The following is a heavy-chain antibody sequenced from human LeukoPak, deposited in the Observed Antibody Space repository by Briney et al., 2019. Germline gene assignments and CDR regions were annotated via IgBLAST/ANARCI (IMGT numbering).Heavy chain of an antibody. V-gene: IGHV4-61*02. CDR1: GGSISSGSYY. CDR3: ASSIAVAGKIDY. J-gene: IGHJ4*02. D-gene: IGHD6-19*01. CDR2: IYTSGST. Sequence: TSETLSLTCTVSGGSISSGSYYWSWIRQPAGKGLEWIGRIYTSGSTTYNSSLKSRVTISLDTSKNQFSLKLSSVTAADTAVYYCASSIAVAGKIDYWGQGTLVTVSS.